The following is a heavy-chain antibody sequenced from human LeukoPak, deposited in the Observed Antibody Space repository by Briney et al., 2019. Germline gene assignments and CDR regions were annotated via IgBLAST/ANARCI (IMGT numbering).Heavy chain of an antibody. V-gene: IGHV4-34*01. CDR1: GGSFRGSY. J-gene: IGHJ4*02. Sequence: PSETLSLTCAVHGGSFRGSYWSWIRQPPGKGLEWIGQINHRGSNNYNPSLRSRVPISVDTSKNQFSLKLSSVTAADTAVYYCAREVVLVNSPRLDYWGQGTLVTVSS. CDR2: INHRGSN. CDR3: AREVVLVNSPRLDY. D-gene: IGHD3-22*01.